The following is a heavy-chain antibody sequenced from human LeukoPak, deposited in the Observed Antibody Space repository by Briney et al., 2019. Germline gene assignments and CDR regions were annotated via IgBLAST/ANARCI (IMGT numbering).Heavy chain of an antibody. CDR1: RFTFDAYA. D-gene: IGHD3-10*01. CDR2: ISWNSGSI. Sequence: GGSLRLSCAASRFTFDAYAMHWVRQAPGKGLEWVSGISWNSGSIGYADSVKGRFTISRDNAQNSLYLQMNSLRAEDTALYYCTSGRSSGHFDYWGQGTLVTVSS. V-gene: IGHV3-9*01. CDR3: TSGRSSGHFDY. J-gene: IGHJ4*02.